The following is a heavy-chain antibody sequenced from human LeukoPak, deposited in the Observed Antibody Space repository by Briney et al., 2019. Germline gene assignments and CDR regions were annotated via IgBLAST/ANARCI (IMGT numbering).Heavy chain of an antibody. J-gene: IGHJ3*02. CDR2: ISRSGSTI. Sequence: GGSLRLSCAASGFTFSSYEVNWVREAAGKGVEWVSYISRSGSTIYYADSVKGRFTISRDNAKNSLYLQMNSLRAEDTAVYYCARWRWDAFDIWGQGTMVTVSS. CDR1: GFTFSSYE. CDR3: ARWRWDAFDI. V-gene: IGHV3-48*03.